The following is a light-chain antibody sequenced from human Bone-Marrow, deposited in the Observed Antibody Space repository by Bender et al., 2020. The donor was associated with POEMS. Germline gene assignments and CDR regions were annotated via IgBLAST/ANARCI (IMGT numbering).Light chain of an antibody. CDR1: SSDVGSYNR. CDR2: DVS. CDR3: SSYTSSDTPVL. V-gene: IGLV2-14*02. J-gene: IGLJ2*01. Sequence: QSALTQPASVSGSPGQSITISCTATSSDVGSYNRVSWYQQNPGKAPKLIIYDVSNRPSGVSNRFSGSKSGNTASLTISGLQAEDEADYYCSSYTSSDTPVLFGGGTKLTVL.